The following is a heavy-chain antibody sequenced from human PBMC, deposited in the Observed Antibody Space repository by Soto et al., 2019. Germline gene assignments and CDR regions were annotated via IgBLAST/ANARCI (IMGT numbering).Heavy chain of an antibody. D-gene: IGHD3-10*01. J-gene: IGHJ4*02. CDR3: AKAVDITVRGVPPSDY. CDR2: ISYDGSNK. Sequence: GGSLRLSCAASGFTFSSYAMHWVRQAPGKGLEWVAVISYDGSNKYYADSVKGRFTISRDNSQNTLYLQMNSLRPEDTAVYFCAKAVDITVRGVPPSDYWGQGTLVTVSS. V-gene: IGHV3-30-3*01. CDR1: GFTFSSYA.